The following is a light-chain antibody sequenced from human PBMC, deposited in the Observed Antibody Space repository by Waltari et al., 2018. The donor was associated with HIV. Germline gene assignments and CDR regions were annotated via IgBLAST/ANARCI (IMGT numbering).Light chain of an antibody. CDR1: SSTIEADSD. Sequence: SVLTQTPSRSGATGQRVTTLCIGTSSTIEADSDVHGYRQVSGAAPKLLIYRTDARPSGVPDRFFGSRSGASASLVINGLQTDDEADYYCQSYDSSLFWVFGGGTKLTVL. CDR3: QSYDSSLFWV. V-gene: IGLV1-40*01. J-gene: IGLJ2*01. CDR2: RTD.